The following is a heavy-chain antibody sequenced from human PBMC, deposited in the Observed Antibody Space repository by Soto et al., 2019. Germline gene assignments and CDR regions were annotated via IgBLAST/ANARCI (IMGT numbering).Heavy chain of an antibody. CDR2: IRAYTGYT. Sequence: QVQLVQSGGEVRKPGASVKVSCKASGYTFTSYGVSWVRQAPGQGLEWMGWIRAYTGYTNYAQKFQGRVTITTDTSTXXAYMELRSLISDDTAVXXXXXXXXGXXSGWYV. J-gene: IGHJ2*01. CDR3: XXXXXGXXSGWYV. D-gene: IGHD3-22*01. V-gene: IGHV1-18*04. CDR1: GYTFTSYG.